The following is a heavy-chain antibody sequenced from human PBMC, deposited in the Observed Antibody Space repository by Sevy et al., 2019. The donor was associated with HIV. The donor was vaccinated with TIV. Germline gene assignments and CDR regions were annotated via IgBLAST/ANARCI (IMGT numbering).Heavy chain of an antibody. V-gene: IGHV3-11*06. J-gene: IGHJ4*02. D-gene: IGHD3-9*01. Sequence: GGSLRLSCAASGFTFSDYYMSWIRQAPGKGLEWVSYISSSSSYTNYADSVKGRFTISRDNAKNSLYLQMNSLRAEDTAVYYCAGGERAPYYDILTGPDYWGQGTLVTVSS. CDR3: AGGERAPYYDILTGPDY. CDR2: ISSSSSYT. CDR1: GFTFSDYY.